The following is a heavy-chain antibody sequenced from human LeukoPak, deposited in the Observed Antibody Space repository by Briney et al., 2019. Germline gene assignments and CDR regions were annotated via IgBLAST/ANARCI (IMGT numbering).Heavy chain of an antibody. D-gene: IGHD3-9*01. CDR1: GYTFTGYY. Sequence: VASVKVSCKASGYTFTGYYMNWVRQAPGQGLEWMGWINADSGFTKYAQKFQGRVTMTRDTSITTVYMDLTRLTSDDTAVYYCARNFDMKGFDPWGQGNLVTVSS. J-gene: IGHJ5*02. V-gene: IGHV1-2*02. CDR2: INADSGFT. CDR3: ARNFDMKGFDP.